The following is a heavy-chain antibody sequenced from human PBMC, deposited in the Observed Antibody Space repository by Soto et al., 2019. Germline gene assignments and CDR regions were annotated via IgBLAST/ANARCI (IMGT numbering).Heavy chain of an antibody. Sequence: QVQLQESGPGVVKPSQTLSLTCAVSGASLARGGFYWIRIRQYPGTGLEWIGDIYYSGSKRYNPSLKSRSTISVDTIKNQFTMELSSVTAADAALYYCAPYYDILTGPMGPLNDWGHGSLVTISS. CDR1: GASLARGGFY. J-gene: IGHJ4*01. V-gene: IGHV4-31*11. D-gene: IGHD3-9*01. CDR2: IYYSGSK. CDR3: APYYDILTGPMGPLND.